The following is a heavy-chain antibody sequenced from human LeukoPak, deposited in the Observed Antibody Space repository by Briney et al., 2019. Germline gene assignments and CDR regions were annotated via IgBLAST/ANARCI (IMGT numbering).Heavy chain of an antibody. CDR3: ARRTFPNDAFDV. CDR1: GFTFSTFS. CDR2: ISGSGSDI. D-gene: IGHD1-7*01. J-gene: IGHJ3*01. V-gene: IGHV3-21*01. Sequence: GGSLRLSCAASGFTFSTFSMNWVRQTPGQGLEWFPAISGSGSDIYYADSVKGRFTIPRDNPRRSLYLQMNSLRAEDTAVYYCARRTFPNDAFDVWGQGTVVTVSS.